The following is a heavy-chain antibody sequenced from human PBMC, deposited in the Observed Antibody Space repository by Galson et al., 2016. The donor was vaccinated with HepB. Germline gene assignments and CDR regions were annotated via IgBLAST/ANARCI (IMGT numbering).Heavy chain of an antibody. V-gene: IGHV3-23*01. CDR3: AKDCPGGIRFFDPGRRKNYAMEV. CDR2: VRGSGRGT. J-gene: IGHJ6*02. D-gene: IGHD3-9*01. CDR1: GFSFSSFG. Sequence: SLRLSCAASGFSFSSFGMAWVRQAPGKGLEWVSAVRGSGRGTYYTDSVKGRFTISRDNYKKTLYLQMNSLRAEDTGVYYCAKDCPGGIRFFDPGRRKNYAMEVWGQGTTVTVSS.